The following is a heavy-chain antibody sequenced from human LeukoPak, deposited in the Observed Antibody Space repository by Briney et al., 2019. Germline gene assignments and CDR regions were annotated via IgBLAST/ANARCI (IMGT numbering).Heavy chain of an antibody. Sequence: PGESLRLSCAASGFTFSSYWMHWVRQAPGKGLVWVSRINSDGSSTSYADSVKGRFTISRDNAKNTLYLQMSSLRAEDTAVYYCARPGRGYSVDYWGQGTLVTVSS. CDR1: GFTFSSYW. CDR3: ARPGRGYSVDY. D-gene: IGHD5-18*01. V-gene: IGHV3-74*01. CDR2: INSDGSST. J-gene: IGHJ4*02.